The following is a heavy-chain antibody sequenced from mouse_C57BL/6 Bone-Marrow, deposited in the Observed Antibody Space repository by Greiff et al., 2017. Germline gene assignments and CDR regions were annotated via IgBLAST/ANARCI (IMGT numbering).Heavy chain of an antibody. D-gene: IGHD2-10*01. CDR3: ASESYYPWVAY. V-gene: IGHV1-55*01. Sequence: QVQLQQPGAELVKPGASVKMSCKASGYTFTSYWITWVKQRPGQGLEWIGDIYPGSGSTNYNEKFKSKATLTVDTSSSTAYMQLSSLTSDDSAVYYCASESYYPWVAYWGKGTLVTVSA. J-gene: IGHJ3*01. CDR2: IYPGSGST. CDR1: GYTFTSYW.